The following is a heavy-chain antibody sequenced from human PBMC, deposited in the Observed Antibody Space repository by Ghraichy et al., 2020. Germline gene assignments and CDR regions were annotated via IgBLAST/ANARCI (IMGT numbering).Heavy chain of an antibody. CDR2: ISGSGGST. CDR1: GFTFSSYA. D-gene: IGHD2-2*02. V-gene: IGHV3-23*01. Sequence: LSLTCAASGFTFSSYAMSWVRQAPGKGLEWVSAISGSGGSTYCADSVKGRFTISRDNSKNTLYLQMNSLRAEDTAVYYCAKTHSRCSSTSCYNFDYWGQGTLVTVSS. J-gene: IGHJ4*02. CDR3: AKTHSRCSSTSCYNFDY.